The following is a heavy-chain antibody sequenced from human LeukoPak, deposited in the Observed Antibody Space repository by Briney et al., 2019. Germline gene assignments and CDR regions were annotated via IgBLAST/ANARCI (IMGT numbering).Heavy chain of an antibody. V-gene: IGHV3-7*01. Sequence: SGGSLRLSCAASGFTFSDYYMSWIRQAPGKGLEWVANIKQDGSEKYYVDSVKGRFTISRDNAKNSLYLQMNSLRAEDTAVYYCAREGGELLGAPGFDYWGQGTLVTVSS. J-gene: IGHJ4*02. CDR2: IKQDGSEK. CDR3: AREGGELLGAPGFDY. CDR1: GFTFSDYY. D-gene: IGHD3-10*01.